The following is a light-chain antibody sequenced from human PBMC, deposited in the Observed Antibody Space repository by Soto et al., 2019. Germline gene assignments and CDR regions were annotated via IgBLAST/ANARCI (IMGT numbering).Light chain of an antibody. Sequence: EIVMTQSPATLSVSPGERATLSCRASQSVSSYLAWYQQKPGQAPRLLIYGASTRATGIPARFSGSGSGTEFILTISSLQSEDFAVYYCQQYNDWLITFGQGTRLEIK. CDR1: QSVSSY. CDR3: QQYNDWLIT. CDR2: GAS. J-gene: IGKJ5*01. V-gene: IGKV3-15*01.